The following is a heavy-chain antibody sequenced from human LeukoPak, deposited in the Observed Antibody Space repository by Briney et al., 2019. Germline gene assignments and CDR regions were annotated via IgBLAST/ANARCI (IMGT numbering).Heavy chain of an antibody. Sequence: GGSLRLSCAASGFTFSSYTMNWVCQAPGKGLEWISYITNTNSAIYYADSVQGRFTISRDNAKNSLYLQMNSLRDEDTAVYYCARTSYIDYWGQGTLVTVSS. J-gene: IGHJ4*02. D-gene: IGHD2-2*01. V-gene: IGHV3-48*02. CDR2: ITNTNSAI. CDR3: ARTSYIDY. CDR1: GFTFSSYT.